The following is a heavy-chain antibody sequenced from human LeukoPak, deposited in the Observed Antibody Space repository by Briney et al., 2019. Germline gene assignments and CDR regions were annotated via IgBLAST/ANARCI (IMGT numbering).Heavy chain of an antibody. CDR3: VRGDCSGVSCYLPEYFRH. CDR2: ISAYNGYK. D-gene: IGHD2-15*01. J-gene: IGHJ1*01. Sequence: ASVKVSCKASGYTLNSFSISWVRQAPGHGLEWMGWISAYNGYKDYAQKLQGRVTMTTETSTNTAYMELRSLRSDDTAVYYSVRGDCSGVSCYLPEYFRHWGQGTLVTVSS. V-gene: IGHV1-18*01. CDR1: GYTLNSFS.